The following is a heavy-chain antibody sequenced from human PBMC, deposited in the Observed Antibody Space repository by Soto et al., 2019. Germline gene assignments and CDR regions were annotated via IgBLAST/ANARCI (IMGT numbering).Heavy chain of an antibody. D-gene: IGHD3-10*01. Sequence: GGSLRLSCAASGFTFSSYAMSWVRQAPGKGLEWVSAISGSGGSTYYADSVKGRFTISRDNSKNTLYLQMNSLRAEDTAVYYCAKVIFRTLNYYGLDVWGQGTTVTVSS. CDR1: GFTFSSYA. CDR2: ISGSGGST. V-gene: IGHV3-23*01. CDR3: AKVIFRTLNYYGLDV. J-gene: IGHJ6*02.